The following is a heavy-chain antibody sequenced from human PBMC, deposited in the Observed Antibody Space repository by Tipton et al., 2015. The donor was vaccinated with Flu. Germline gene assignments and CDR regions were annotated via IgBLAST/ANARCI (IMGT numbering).Heavy chain of an antibody. Sequence: GSLRLSCAASGFTFSSSTMSWVRQAPGGGLEWVSSISSTSDYIYYADPVRGRFTISRDNAKNSLYLQMNSLSVEDTAVYYCARGTAAGTSRFWDYWGQRPLVTVSS. CDR2: ISSTSDYI. CDR1: GFTFSSST. CDR3: ARGTAAGTSRFWDY. J-gene: IGHJ4*02. V-gene: IGHV3-21*01. D-gene: IGHD6-13*01.